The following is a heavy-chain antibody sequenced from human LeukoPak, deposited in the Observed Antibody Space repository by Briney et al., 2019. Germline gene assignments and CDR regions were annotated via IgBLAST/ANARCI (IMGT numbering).Heavy chain of an antibody. V-gene: IGHV4-59*08. CDR2: VSDSGST. Sequence: PSETLSLTCTVSGASISSYYWSWIRQPPGKGLEWIGYVSDSGSTNYNPSLKSRVTISVDTSQNQFSLKLSSVTAADTAVYYCARQNGQLVNYWGQGILVTVSS. J-gene: IGHJ4*02. CDR3: ARQNGQLVNY. D-gene: IGHD6-6*01. CDR1: GASISSYY.